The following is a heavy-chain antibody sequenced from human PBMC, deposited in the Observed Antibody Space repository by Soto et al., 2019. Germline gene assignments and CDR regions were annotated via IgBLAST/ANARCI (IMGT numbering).Heavy chain of an antibody. CDR2: INPNSGGT. V-gene: IGHV1-2*04. J-gene: IGHJ5*02. D-gene: IGHD3-10*01. CDR1: GYTFTGYY. CDR3: ARRPTYGSLSWFDP. Sequence: GASVKVSCKASGYTFTGYYMHWVRQAPGQGLEWMGWINPNSGGTNYAQKFQGWVTMTTDTSTSTAYMELRSLRSDDTAVYYCARRPTYGSLSWFDPWGQGTLVTVSS.